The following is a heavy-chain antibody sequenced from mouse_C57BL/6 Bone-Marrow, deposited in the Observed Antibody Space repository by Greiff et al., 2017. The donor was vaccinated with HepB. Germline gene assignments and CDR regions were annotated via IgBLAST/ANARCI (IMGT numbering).Heavy chain of an antibody. CDR1: GYTFTSYW. J-gene: IGHJ2*01. D-gene: IGHD1-1*01. CDR3: ARASCHYYGSRYLYSFDN. V-gene: IGHV1-69*01. Sequence: VQLQQPGAELVMPGASVKLSCKASGYTFTSYWMHWVKQRPGQGLEWIGEIDPSDSYTNYNQKFKGKSTLTVDKSSSTAYMQLSSLTSEDSAVYYCARASCHYYGSRYLYSFDNWGQGTTLTVSS. CDR2: IDPSDSYT.